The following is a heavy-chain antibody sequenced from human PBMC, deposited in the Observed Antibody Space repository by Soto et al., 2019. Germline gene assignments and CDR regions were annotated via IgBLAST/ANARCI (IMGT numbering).Heavy chain of an antibody. V-gene: IGHV3-48*01. J-gene: IGHJ4*02. CDR1: GFTFSSYS. CDR2: ISSSSSTI. CDR3: ARNTYGDFDY. D-gene: IGHD4-17*01. Sequence: EVQLVESGGGLVQPGGSLRLSCAASGFTFSSYSMNWVRQAPGKGLEWVSYISSSSSTIYYADSVKGRFTISRDNAKNSLCLQMNSLRAEDTAVYYCARNTYGDFDYWGQGTLVTVSS.